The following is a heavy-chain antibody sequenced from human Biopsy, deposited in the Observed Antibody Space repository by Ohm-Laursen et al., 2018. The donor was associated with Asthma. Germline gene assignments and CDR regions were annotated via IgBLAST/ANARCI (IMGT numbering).Heavy chain of an antibody. J-gene: IGHJ4*02. CDR2: INHSGST. CDR3: ARAQDYYDSRGYYRSFDY. CDR1: GGSFSGYY. D-gene: IGHD3-22*01. V-gene: IGHV4-34*01. Sequence: GTLSLTWAVYGGSFSGYYWSWIRQPPGKGLEWIGEINHSGSTNYNPSLKSRVTISVDTSKNQFSLKLSSVTAADTAVYYCARAQDYYDSRGYYRSFDYWGQGTLVTVSS.